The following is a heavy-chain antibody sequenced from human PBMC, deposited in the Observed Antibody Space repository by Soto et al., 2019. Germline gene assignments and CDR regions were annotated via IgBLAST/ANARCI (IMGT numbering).Heavy chain of an antibody. Sequence: GGSLRLSCAASGFTFVIYAMSWVRQAPGKGLEWVSSISGSGGSIYYAHSVKGRFTISRDKTKNTLDLQMNSLRAEDTAVYHCARVAPEYSSTPRRFDFWGQGTLVTVSS. CDR3: ARVAPEYSSTPRRFDF. V-gene: IGHV3-23*01. J-gene: IGHJ4*02. D-gene: IGHD6-13*01. CDR1: GFTFVIYA. CDR2: ISGSGGSI.